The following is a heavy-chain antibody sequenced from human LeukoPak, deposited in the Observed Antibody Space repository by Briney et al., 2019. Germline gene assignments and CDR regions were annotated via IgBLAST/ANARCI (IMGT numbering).Heavy chain of an antibody. D-gene: IGHD2-2*01. CDR1: GGPISSSSYY. CDR2: IYYSGST. Sequence: PSETLSLTCTVSGGPISSSSYYWGWIPQPPGKGLEWIWRIYYSGSTYYNPSLKSRVTISVDTSKNQFSLKLSSVTAADTAVYYCARQIPDIVVVPAAISFDPWGQGTLVTVSS. J-gene: IGHJ5*02. CDR3: ARQIPDIVVVPAAISFDP. V-gene: IGHV4-39*01.